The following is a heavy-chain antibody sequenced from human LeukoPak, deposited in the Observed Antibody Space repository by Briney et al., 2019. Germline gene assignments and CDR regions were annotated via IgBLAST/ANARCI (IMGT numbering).Heavy chain of an antibody. CDR2: ISGSGGST. V-gene: IGHV3-23*01. CDR3: ARHQYCGGDCPLRGVDGMDV. J-gene: IGHJ6*02. CDR1: GFTFSSYA. D-gene: IGHD2-21*02. Sequence: PGGSLRLSCAASGFTFSSYAMSWVRQAPGKGLEWVSAISGSGGSTYYADSVKGRFTISRDNSKNMLYLQMNSLRAEDTAVYYCARHQYCGGDCPLRGVDGMDVWGQGTTVTVSS.